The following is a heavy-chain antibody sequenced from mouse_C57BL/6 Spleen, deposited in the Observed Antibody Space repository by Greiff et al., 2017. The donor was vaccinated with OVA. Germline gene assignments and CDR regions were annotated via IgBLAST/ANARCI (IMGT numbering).Heavy chain of an antibody. D-gene: IGHD1-1*01. CDR1: GYAFSSSW. J-gene: IGHJ2*01. CDR3: ARRPNYYGSSYYYFDY. CDR2: IYPGDGDT. Sequence: VKLMESGPELVKPGASVKISCKASGYAFSSSWMNWVKQRPGKGLEWIGRIYPGDGDTNYNGKFKGKATLTADKSSSTAYMQLSSLTSEDSAVYFCARRPNYYGSSYYYFDYWGQGTTLTVSS. V-gene: IGHV1-82*01.